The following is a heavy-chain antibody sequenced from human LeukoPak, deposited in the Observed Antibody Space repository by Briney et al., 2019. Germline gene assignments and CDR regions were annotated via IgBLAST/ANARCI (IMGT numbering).Heavy chain of an antibody. Sequence: GGSLRLSCAASGFTFTSYGMHWVRQAPGRGLEWVAGISYDGSNKYYADSVKGRFTISRDNSKNTLYLQMNSLRAEDTAVFYCAKPAYNWNFFDYWGQGILVTVSS. J-gene: IGHJ4*02. CDR1: GFTFTSYG. CDR2: ISYDGSNK. CDR3: AKPAYNWNFFDY. V-gene: IGHV3-30*18. D-gene: IGHD1-20*01.